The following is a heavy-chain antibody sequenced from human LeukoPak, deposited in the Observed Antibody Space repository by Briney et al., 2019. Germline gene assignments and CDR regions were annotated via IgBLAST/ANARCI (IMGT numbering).Heavy chain of an antibody. D-gene: IGHD3-9*01. CDR1: GFTFSSYA. V-gene: IGHV3-23*01. CDR2: ISGSGGST. CDR3: ARPLTGCIYYYGMDV. Sequence: PGGSLRLSCAASGFTFSSYAMSWVRQAPGKGLEWVSAISGSGGSTYYADSVKGRFTISRDNSKNTLYLQMNSLRDEDTAVYYCARPLTGCIYYYGMDVWGQGTTVTVSS. J-gene: IGHJ6*02.